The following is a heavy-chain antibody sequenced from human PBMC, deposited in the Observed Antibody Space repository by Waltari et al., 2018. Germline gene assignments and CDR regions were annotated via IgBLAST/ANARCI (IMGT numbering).Heavy chain of an antibody. CDR2: INPHSGGT. CDR1: GSTFTGYY. V-gene: IGHV1-2*02. CDR3: ARVGGAVAGHKLGYFDY. J-gene: IGHJ4*02. D-gene: IGHD6-19*01. Sequence: QVQLVQSGAEVKKPGASVKVSCKASGSTFTGYYMHWVRRAPGQGLEWMGWINPHSGGTNSAQKFQGRVTMTRDTSISTAYMELSRLRSDDTAVYYCARVGGAVAGHKLGYFDYWGQGTLVTVSS.